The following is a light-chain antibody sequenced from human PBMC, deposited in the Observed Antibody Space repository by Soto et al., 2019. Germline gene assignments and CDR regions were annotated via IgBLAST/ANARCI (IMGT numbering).Light chain of an antibody. Sequence: QSVLTQPPSMSAAPGQRVTISCSGSSSNIGNNYVSWYQHLPGTAPKLLIYENNKRPSGIPDRFSGSKSATSATLGITGLQTGDEADYYCGTLDSSLSDYVFGTGTKLTVL. V-gene: IGLV1-51*02. J-gene: IGLJ1*01. CDR3: GTLDSSLSDYV. CDR2: ENN. CDR1: SSNIGNNY.